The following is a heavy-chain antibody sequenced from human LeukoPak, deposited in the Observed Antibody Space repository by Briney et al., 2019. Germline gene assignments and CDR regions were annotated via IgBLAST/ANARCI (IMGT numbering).Heavy chain of an antibody. Sequence: GGSLRLSCAASGFTFSSYSMNWVRQAPGKGLEWVSSISSSSSYIYYADSVKGRFTISRDNAKNSLYLQMNSLRAEDTAVYYCARDGGMGKYCSGGSCYRRSNYFDYWGQGTLVTVSS. V-gene: IGHV3-21*01. CDR2: ISSSSSYI. CDR3: ARDGGMGKYCSGGSCYRRSNYFDY. D-gene: IGHD2-15*01. J-gene: IGHJ4*02. CDR1: GFTFSSYS.